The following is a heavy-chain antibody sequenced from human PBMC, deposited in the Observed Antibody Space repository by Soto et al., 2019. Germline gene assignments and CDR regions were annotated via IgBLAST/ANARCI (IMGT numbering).Heavy chain of an antibody. CDR2: SRNKANSHTT. Sequence: GGSLRLSCAASGFTFSDHHMDWVRQAPGKGLEWVGRSRNKANSHTTEYAASVKGGFTISRDDSKDSLYLQMSSLKIEDTAVYYCAKRRGHLAAAGFRLWFDPWGQGTLVTVSS. J-gene: IGHJ5*02. D-gene: IGHD6-13*01. CDR1: GFTFSDHH. CDR3: AKRRGHLAAAGFRLWFDP. V-gene: IGHV3-72*01.